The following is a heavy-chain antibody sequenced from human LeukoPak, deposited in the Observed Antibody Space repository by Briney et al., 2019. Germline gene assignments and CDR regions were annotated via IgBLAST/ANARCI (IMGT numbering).Heavy chain of an antibody. Sequence: ASVKVSCKASNYTFTTYGINWVRQTPGQGLEGVGWINTYNGNTKYTERFQGRVTMTTDTSTTTAYMELKSLRSDDTAIYYCAKDRAAARNFDIWGQGTLVTVSS. CDR3: AKDRAAARNFDI. V-gene: IGHV1-18*01. CDR1: NYTFTTYG. CDR2: INTYNGNT. D-gene: IGHD6-13*01. J-gene: IGHJ4*02.